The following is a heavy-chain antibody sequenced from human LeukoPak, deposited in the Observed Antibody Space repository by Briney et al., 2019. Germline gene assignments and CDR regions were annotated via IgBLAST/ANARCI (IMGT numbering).Heavy chain of an antibody. CDR2: ISAYNGNT. Sequence: GASVKVSCKASGYAFTSYGISWVRQAPGQGLEWMGWISAYNGNTNYAQKLQGRVTMTTDSSTSTAYMELRSLRSDDTAVYYCARGPYYDSSPNYYFDYWGQGTLVTVSS. CDR1: GYAFTSYG. D-gene: IGHD3-22*01. V-gene: IGHV1-18*01. J-gene: IGHJ4*02. CDR3: ARGPYYDSSPNYYFDY.